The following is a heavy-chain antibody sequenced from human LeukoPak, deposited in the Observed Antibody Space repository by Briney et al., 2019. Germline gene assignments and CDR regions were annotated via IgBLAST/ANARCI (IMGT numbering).Heavy chain of an antibody. CDR2: ISYDGSNK. V-gene: IGHV3-30*18. J-gene: IGHJ4*02. Sequence: GRSLRLSCAASGFTFSSYGMHWVRQAPGKGLEWVAVISYDGSNKYYADSVKGRFTISRDNSKNTLYLQMNSLRAEDTAVYYCAKDSPVSGWSFDYWGQGTLVTASS. D-gene: IGHD6-19*01. CDR3: AKDSPVSGWSFDY. CDR1: GFTFSSYG.